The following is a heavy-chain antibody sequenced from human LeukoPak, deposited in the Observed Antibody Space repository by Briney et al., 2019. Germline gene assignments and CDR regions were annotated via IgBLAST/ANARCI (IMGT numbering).Heavy chain of an antibody. CDR2: IYTSGST. J-gene: IGHJ4*02. CDR1: GYSISSGYY. CDR3: ARGLVSSSPGVDY. D-gene: IGHD6-6*01. V-gene: IGHV4-61*02. Sequence: SETLSLTCTVSGYSISSGYYWSWIRQPAGKGLEWIGRIYTSGSTNYNPSLKSRVTISVDTSKNQFSLKLSSVTAADTAVYYCARGLVSSSPGVDYWGQGTLVTVSS.